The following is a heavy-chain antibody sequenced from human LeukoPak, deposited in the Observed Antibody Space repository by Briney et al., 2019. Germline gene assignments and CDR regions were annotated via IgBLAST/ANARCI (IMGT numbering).Heavy chain of an antibody. CDR1: GFTFSRYW. V-gene: IGHV3-7*01. D-gene: IGHD3-16*01. J-gene: IGHJ3*02. CDR3: TRDGVGGFDT. Sequence: GGSLRVYCAASGFTFSRYWMSWVRQAPGKGLEWVANIKQDGSDKDYVDSVKGRFTISRDNAMNSLYLQMNSLRVEDTAVYYCTRDGVGGFDTWGQGAMVTVSS. CDR2: IKQDGSDK.